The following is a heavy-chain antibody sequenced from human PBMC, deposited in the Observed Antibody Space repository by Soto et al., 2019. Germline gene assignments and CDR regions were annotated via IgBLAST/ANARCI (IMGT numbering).Heavy chain of an antibody. CDR1: GFTFSSYA. V-gene: IGHV3-23*01. CDR2: ISGSGGST. J-gene: IGHJ4*02. D-gene: IGHD6-19*01. Sequence: GGSVRLSCAASGFTFSSYAMSWVRQAPGKGLEWVSAISGSGGSTYYADSVKGRFTISRDNSKNTLYLQMNSLRAEDTAVYYCAIQDEPRSIAVAGTAPDYWGQGTLVTVSS. CDR3: AIQDEPRSIAVAGTAPDY.